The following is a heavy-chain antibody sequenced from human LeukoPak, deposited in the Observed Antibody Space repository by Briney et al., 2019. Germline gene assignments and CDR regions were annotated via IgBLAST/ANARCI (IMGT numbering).Heavy chain of an antibody. D-gene: IGHD6-19*01. J-gene: IGHJ5*02. CDR3: ARGDQWLET. Sequence: SRTLSLTCAISGDSVSSNSATWNWIRQSPSRGLEWLGRTYYRSKWSNNYAVSVKSRITINSDTSKNQFSLHLNSVTPEDTAVYYCARGDQWLETWGQGTLVTVSS. V-gene: IGHV6-1*01. CDR1: GDSVSSNSAT. CDR2: TYYRSKWSN.